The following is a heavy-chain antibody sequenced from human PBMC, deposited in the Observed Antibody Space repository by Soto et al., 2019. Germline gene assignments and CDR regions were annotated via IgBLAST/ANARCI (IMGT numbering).Heavy chain of an antibody. CDR3: ARGTSSSWPNDAFDI. V-gene: IGHV3-74*01. D-gene: IGHD6-13*01. CDR2: IHSDGSST. J-gene: IGHJ3*02. Sequence: GGSLRLSCAASGFTFSSYWMHWVRQAPGKGLVWVSRIHSDGSSTTYADSVRGRFTISRDTAKNTLYLQMNSLRAEDTAVYYCARGTSSSWPNDAFDIWGQGTMVTVSS. CDR1: GFTFSSYW.